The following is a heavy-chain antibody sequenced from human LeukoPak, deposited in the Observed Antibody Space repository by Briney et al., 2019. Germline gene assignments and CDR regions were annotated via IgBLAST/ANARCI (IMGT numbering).Heavy chain of an antibody. CDR2: IIPILGTA. CDR1: GGTFSTYS. V-gene: IGHV1-69*11. CDR3: ARAWGGDSSGYYQGGFDY. Sequence: SVKVSCKASGGTFSTYSISWVRQAPGQGLEWMGRIIPILGTANYAQKFHGRVTITTDESTNTAYMELSSLTSEDTAVYYCARAWGGDSSGYYQGGFDYWGQGTLVTVSS. D-gene: IGHD3-22*01. J-gene: IGHJ4*02.